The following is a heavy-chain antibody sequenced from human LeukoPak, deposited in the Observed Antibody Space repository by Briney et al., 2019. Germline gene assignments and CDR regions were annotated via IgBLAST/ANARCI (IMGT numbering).Heavy chain of an antibody. CDR3: ARRPVPAAIKGGWFDP. J-gene: IGHJ5*02. Sequence: ASVKVSCKASGYTFTGYYMHWVRQAPGQGLEWMGWINPNSGGTNYAQKFQGRVTMTRDTSISTAYMELSRLRSDDTAVYYCARRPVPAAIKGGWFDPWGKGTLVTVSS. CDR2: INPNSGGT. D-gene: IGHD2-2*01. V-gene: IGHV1-2*02. CDR1: GYTFTGYY.